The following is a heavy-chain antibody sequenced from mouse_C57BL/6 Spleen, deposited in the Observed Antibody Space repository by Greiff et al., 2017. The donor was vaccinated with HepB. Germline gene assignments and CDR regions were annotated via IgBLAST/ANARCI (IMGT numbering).Heavy chain of an antibody. D-gene: IGHD2-5*01. CDR3: ARRYSNYGFDY. V-gene: IGHV5-17*01. J-gene: IGHJ3*01. CDR1: GFTFSDYG. Sequence: EVQGVESGGGLVKPGGSLKLSCAASGFTFSDYGMHWVRQAPEKGLEWVAYISSDSSTIYYADTVKGRFTISRDNAKNTPFLQMTSLRSEDTAMYYCARRYSNYGFDYWGQGTLVTVSA. CDR2: ISSDSSTI.